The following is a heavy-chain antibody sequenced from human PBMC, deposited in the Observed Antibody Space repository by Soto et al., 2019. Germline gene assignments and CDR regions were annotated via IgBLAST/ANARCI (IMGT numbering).Heavy chain of an antibody. J-gene: IGHJ5*02. CDR1: GYTFTSYG. V-gene: IGHV1-18*01. Sequence: QVQLVQSGAEVKKPGASVKVSCKASGYTFTSYGISWVRQAPGQGLEWMGWISAYNGNTNYAQKLQGRVTMTTDTSTSTAYMGLRSLRSDDTAVYYCARVPPNRRLNIPWFDPWGQGTLVTVSS. CDR2: ISAYNGNT. CDR3: ARVPPNRRLNIPWFDP. D-gene: IGHD2-2*02.